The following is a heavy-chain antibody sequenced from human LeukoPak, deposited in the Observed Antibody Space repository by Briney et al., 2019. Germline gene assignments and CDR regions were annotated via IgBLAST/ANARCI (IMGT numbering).Heavy chain of an antibody. CDR3: ARVPSYRWFGELLYLRGFEY. Sequence: SETLSLTCTVSGVSMSSYSSSWIRQPPGKGLEWIGEINHSGSTNYNPSLKSRVTISVDTSKNQFSLKLSSVTAADTAVYYCARVPSYRWFGELLYLRGFEYWRQGTLVTVSS. V-gene: IGHV4-34*01. J-gene: IGHJ4*02. CDR2: INHSGST. D-gene: IGHD3-10*01. CDR1: GVSMSSYS.